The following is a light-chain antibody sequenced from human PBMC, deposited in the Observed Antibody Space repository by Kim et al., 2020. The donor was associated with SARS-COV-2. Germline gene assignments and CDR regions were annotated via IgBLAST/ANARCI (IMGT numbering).Light chain of an antibody. CDR1: QSISNY. J-gene: IGKJ2*03. Sequence: SASVGDRVTITCRAGQSISNYLNWYQQKPGTAPQLLIYAASSLQSGVPSRFSGSGSGTDFTLTISSLQPEDFATYYCQQSYSTPYSFGQGTKLEI. CDR2: AAS. CDR3: QQSYSTPYS. V-gene: IGKV1-39*01.